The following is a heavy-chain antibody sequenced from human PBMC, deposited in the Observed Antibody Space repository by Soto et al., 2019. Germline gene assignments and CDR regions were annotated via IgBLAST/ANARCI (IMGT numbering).Heavy chain of an antibody. CDR3: AAEEDRGSSKFDY. J-gene: IGHJ4*02. D-gene: IGHD1-26*01. CDR1: GGSITSDNYY. V-gene: IGHV4-31*03. CDR2: IYYIGSA. Sequence: QVQLLESGPGLVKPSQTLSLTCTVSGGSITSDNYYWTWIRHHPGKGLEWIGYIYYIGSAYYNPSLKSRTVISADTSGKQFFLTLTSVTAADTAVYYCAAEEDRGSSKFDYWGQGTLVTVSS.